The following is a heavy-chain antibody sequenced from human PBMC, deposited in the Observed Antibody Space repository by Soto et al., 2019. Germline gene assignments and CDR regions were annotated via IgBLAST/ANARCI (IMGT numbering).Heavy chain of an antibody. CDR3: ARVGSSSWYAFDI. CDR1: GFTFSDHY. Sequence: GGSLRLSCAASGFTFSDHYMDWVRQAPGKGLEWVGRTRNKANSYTTEYAASVKGRFTISRDDSKNSLYLQMNSLKTEDTAVYYCARVGSSSWYAFDIWGQGTMVTASS. J-gene: IGHJ3*02. CDR2: TRNKANSYTT. D-gene: IGHD6-13*01. V-gene: IGHV3-72*01.